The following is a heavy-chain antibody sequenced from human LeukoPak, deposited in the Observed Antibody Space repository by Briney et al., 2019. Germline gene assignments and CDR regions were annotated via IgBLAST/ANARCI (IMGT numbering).Heavy chain of an antibody. D-gene: IGHD6-13*01. CDR3: ASMTAAGMFSDY. CDR1: GGSISSSSYY. J-gene: IGHJ4*02. CDR2: IYYSGSP. Sequence: PSETLSLTCTVSGGSISSSSYYWGWIRQPPGKGLEWIGSIYYSGSPYYDPSLKSRVTISVDTSKNQFSLKLNSVTAADTAVFYCASMTAAGMFSDYWGQGTLVTVSS. V-gene: IGHV4-39*01.